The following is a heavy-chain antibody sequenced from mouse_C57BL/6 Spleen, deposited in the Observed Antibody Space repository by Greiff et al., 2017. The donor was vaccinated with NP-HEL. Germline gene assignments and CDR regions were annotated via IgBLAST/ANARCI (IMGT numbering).Heavy chain of an antibody. D-gene: IGHD1-1*01. Sequence: EVQLQESGPELVKPGASVKIPCKASGYTFTDYNMDWVKQSHGKSLEWIGDINPNNGGTIYNQKFKGKATLTVDKSSSTAYMELRSLTSEDTAVYYCARTPYYYVSSYWYFDVWGTGTTVTVSS. CDR1: GYTFTDYN. CDR2: INPNNGGT. V-gene: IGHV1-18*01. CDR3: ARTPYYYVSSYWYFDV. J-gene: IGHJ1*03.